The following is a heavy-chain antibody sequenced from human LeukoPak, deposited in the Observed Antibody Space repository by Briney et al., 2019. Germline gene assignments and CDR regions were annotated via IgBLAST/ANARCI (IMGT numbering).Heavy chain of an antibody. J-gene: IGHJ4*02. CDR1: GFTFSNYW. CDR2: IKQDGSEK. CDR3: VRITMVRGARKDDY. V-gene: IGHV3-7*01. D-gene: IGHD3-10*01. Sequence: PGGSLRLSCAASGFTFSNYWMSWVRQAPGKGLEWVGNIKQDGSEKYYVDSVKGRFTLSRDNGKNSLYLQMDSLRAEDTAMYYCVRITMVRGARKDDYWGQGTLVTVSS.